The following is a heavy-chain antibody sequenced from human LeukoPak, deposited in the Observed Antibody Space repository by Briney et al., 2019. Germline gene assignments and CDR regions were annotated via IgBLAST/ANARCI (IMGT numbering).Heavy chain of an antibody. J-gene: IGHJ5*02. CDR3: AREQPVERWFDP. V-gene: IGHV3-21*01. CDR1: GFTFSSYS. D-gene: IGHD6-13*01. CDR2: ISSSSSYI. Sequence: GGSLRLSCAASGFTFSSYSMNWVRQAPGKGLEWVSSISSSSSYIYYADSVKGRLTISRDNAKNSLYLQMNSLRAEDTAAYYCAREQPVERWFDPWGQGTLVTVSS.